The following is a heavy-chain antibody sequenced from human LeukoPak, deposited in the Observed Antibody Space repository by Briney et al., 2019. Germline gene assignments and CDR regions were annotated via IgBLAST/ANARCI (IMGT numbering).Heavy chain of an antibody. D-gene: IGHD3-22*01. CDR2: INPNSGGT. CDR3: ARGGRYYDSSGYYFAFDI. J-gene: IGHJ3*02. Sequence: GASVKVSCKASGYTFTGYYMHWVRQAPGQGLEWMGWINPNSGGTNYAQKFQGRVTMTRDTSISTAYMELSRLRSDDTAVYYCARGGRYYDSSGYYFAFDIWGQGTMVTVSS. CDR1: GYTFTGYY. V-gene: IGHV1-2*02.